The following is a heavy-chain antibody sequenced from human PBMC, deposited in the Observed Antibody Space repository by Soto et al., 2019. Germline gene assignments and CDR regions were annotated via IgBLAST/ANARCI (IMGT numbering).Heavy chain of an antibody. CDR3: ARDQRNPFYYYYGMDV. CDR2: INPSGGST. D-gene: IGHD6-25*01. V-gene: IGHV1-46*01. CDR1: GYTFTSYY. J-gene: IGHJ6*02. Sequence: GASVKVSCKASGYTFTSYYMHWVRQAPGQGLEWMGIINPSGGSTSYAQKFQGRVTMTRDTSTSTVYMELSSLRSEDTAVYYCARDQRNPFYYYYGMDVWGQGTTVTVSS.